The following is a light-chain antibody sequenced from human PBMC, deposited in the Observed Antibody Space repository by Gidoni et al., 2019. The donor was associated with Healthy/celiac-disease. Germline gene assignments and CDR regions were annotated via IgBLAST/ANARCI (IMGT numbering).Light chain of an antibody. V-gene: IGKV3-20*01. CDR3: QQYGSSLWT. CDR1: QSVSSSY. Sequence: EIVLTQSPGTLSLSPGERATLSCRAIQSVSSSYLAWYQQQPGQAPRLLIYGASSRATGISDRFSGSGSGTDFTLTISRLEPEDFAVYYCQQYGSSLWTFGQGTKVEIK. J-gene: IGKJ1*01. CDR2: GAS.